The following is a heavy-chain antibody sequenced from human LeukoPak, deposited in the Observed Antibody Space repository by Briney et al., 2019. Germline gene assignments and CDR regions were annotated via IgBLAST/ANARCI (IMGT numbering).Heavy chain of an antibody. CDR3: ARSGDGYLD. Sequence: GGSLSLSCAASGFTFDDCGMSWVRQAPGKGLEWVAGINWNGGSTGYADSVKGRFTISRDNAKHSLYLQMNSLRAEDTALYYCARSGDGYLDWGQGTLVTVSS. J-gene: IGHJ4*02. CDR2: INWNGGST. D-gene: IGHD5-24*01. CDR1: GFTFDDCG. V-gene: IGHV3-20*04.